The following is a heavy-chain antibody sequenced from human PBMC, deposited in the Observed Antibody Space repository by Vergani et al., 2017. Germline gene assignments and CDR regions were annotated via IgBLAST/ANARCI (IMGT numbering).Heavy chain of an antibody. Sequence: QMQLQESGPGLVKASETLSLTCTVSGDSIISRSYYWGWLRQPPGKGLEWIGSIYNSGNGDSSSSLKSRVTISTDTSKNQFSMRLTSVTAADTAVYYCATSDVDTAIEIHYYYNYGMDGWGQGTMVTVSS. J-gene: IGHJ6*02. V-gene: IGHV4-39*01. CDR2: IYNSGNG. CDR3: ATSDVDTAIEIHYYYNYGMDG. D-gene: IGHD5-18*01. CDR1: GDSIISRSYY.